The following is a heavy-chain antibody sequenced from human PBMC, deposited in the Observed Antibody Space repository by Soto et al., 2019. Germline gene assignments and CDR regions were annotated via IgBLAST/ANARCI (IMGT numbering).Heavy chain of an antibody. V-gene: IGHV3-23*01. Sequence: GGSLRLSCAASGFTFSSYAMSWVRQAPGKGLEWVSAISGSGGSTYYADSVKGRFTISRDNSKNTLYLQMNSLRAEDTAVYYCAKLDGGALGGHLGAAAGTGYFDYWGQGTLVTVSS. CDR1: GFTFSSYA. CDR3: AKLDGGALGGHLGAAAGTGYFDY. CDR2: ISGSGGST. J-gene: IGHJ4*02. D-gene: IGHD6-13*01.